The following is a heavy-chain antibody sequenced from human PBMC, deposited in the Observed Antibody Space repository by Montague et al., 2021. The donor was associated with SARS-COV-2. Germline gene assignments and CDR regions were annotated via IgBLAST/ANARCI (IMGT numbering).Heavy chain of an antibody. V-gene: IGHV4-34*01. CDR2: INNSGST. J-gene: IGHJ4*02. D-gene: IGHD3-3*01. CDR1: GGSFSGYY. CDR3: ARGYQLRFLEWSSRQSTFDY. Sequence: ETLSLTCAVYGGSFSGYYWSWIRQPPGKGLEWIGEINNSGSTNYNPSLKSRVTISVDASKNQFSLKLSSVTAADTAVYYCARGYQLRFLEWSSRQSTFDYWGQGTLVTVSS.